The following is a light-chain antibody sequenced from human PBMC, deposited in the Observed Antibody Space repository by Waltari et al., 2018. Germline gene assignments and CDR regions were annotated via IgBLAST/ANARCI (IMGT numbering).Light chain of an antibody. V-gene: IGLV1-44*01. J-gene: IGLJ2*01. CDR2: SND. CDR1: ISNIGSNT. CDR3: AAWDDSLGGPV. Sequence: QSLLTQPPSASGTPGQRVTISCSGGISNIGSNTINWYRQFPGTAPKVLIYSNDQRTSGVPERCSGSKSGTSASRAISGLQSEDEADYYCAAWDDSLGGPVFGGGTKLTVL.